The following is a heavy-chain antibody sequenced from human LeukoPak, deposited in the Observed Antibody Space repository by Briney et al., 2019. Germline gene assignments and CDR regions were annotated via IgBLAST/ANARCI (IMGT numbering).Heavy chain of an antibody. D-gene: IGHD2-15*01. V-gene: IGHV4-59*01. J-gene: IGHJ6*02. Sequence: PSETLSLTCSVSDGSIRSYYWSWIRQPPGKGLEWIGYIYYSGSTNYNPSLKSRVTISVDTSKNQFSLKLSSVTAADTAVYYCARDTHGGRTRNYYYGMDVWGQGTTVTVSS. CDR2: IYYSGST. CDR1: DGSIRSYY. CDR3: ARDTHGGRTRNYYYGMDV.